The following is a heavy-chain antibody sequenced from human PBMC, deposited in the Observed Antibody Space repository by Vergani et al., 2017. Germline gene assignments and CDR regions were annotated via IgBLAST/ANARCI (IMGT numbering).Heavy chain of an antibody. Sequence: QLQLQESGPGLVKPSATLSLTCSVSGASIRSSNYYWGWIRQPPGKGMEWIASIYYSGSTYYNPSLKSRLTISVDTSKNQFPLKLSSVTAADTAVYFWARHSTVEWLVKLGWIDPWGQGILVTVSS. CDR2: IYYSGST. V-gene: IGHV4-39*01. J-gene: IGHJ5*02. CDR1: GASIRSSNYY. D-gene: IGHD6-19*01. CDR3: ARHSTVEWLVKLGWIDP.